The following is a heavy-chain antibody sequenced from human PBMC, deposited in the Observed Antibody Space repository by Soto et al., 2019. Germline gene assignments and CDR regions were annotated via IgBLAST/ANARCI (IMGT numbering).Heavy chain of an antibody. V-gene: IGHV4-39*01. CDR1: GGSVNSNYYY. J-gene: IGHJ4*02. Sequence: XTLSLPGSVSGGSVNSNYYYWGWIRQPPGKGLEWIGNIDYNGVTYYNPSLKSRVTVSKETSKNQFSLKLTSVTAADTALYYCGKVLVGATGHTDSDSWGQGTLGTV. CDR3: GKVLVGATGHTDSDS. D-gene: IGHD2-15*01. CDR2: IDYNGVT.